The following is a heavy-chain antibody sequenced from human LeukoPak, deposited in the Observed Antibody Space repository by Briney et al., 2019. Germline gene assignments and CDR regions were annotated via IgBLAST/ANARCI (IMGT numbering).Heavy chain of an antibody. CDR3: ARDFGGYDGDYYYYYYMDV. V-gene: IGHV3-21*01. CDR1: GFTFSSYS. J-gene: IGHJ6*03. Sequence: PGGSLRLSCAASGFTFSSYSMNWVRQAPGKGLEWVSSISSSSSYIYYADSVKGRFTISRDNAKNSLYLQMNSLRAEDTAVYYCARDFGGYDGDYYYYYYMDVWGKGTTVTVSS. D-gene: IGHD5-12*01. CDR2: ISSSSSYI.